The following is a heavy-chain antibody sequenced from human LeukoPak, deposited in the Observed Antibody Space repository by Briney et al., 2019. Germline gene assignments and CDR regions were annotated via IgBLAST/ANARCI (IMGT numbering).Heavy chain of an antibody. CDR3: ARLYYDILTGYYQDY. CDR2: INHSGST. D-gene: IGHD3-9*01. V-gene: IGHV4-34*01. Sequence: SETLSLTCAVYGGSFSGYYWSWIRQPPGKGLEWIGEINHSGSTNYNPSLKSRVTISVDMSKNQFSLKLSSVTAADTAVYYCARLYYDILTGYYQDYWGQGTRVTVSS. J-gene: IGHJ4*02. CDR1: GGSFSGYY.